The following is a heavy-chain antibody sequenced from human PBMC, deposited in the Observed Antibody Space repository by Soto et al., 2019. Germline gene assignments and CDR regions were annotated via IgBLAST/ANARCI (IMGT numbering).Heavy chain of an antibody. CDR1: GYSFTSYW. CDR2: IYPGDSDT. D-gene: IGHD2-2*01. V-gene: IGHV5-51*01. CDR3: ARPQGYCSSTSCYALYFDY. J-gene: IGHJ4*02. Sequence: GESLKISFKGSGYSFTSYWIGWLRPMPGKDLEGMGIIYPGDSDTRYSPSYQGQVTISADKSISTAYLQWSSLKASYTAMYYCARPQGYCSSTSCYALYFDYWGQGTLVTVSS.